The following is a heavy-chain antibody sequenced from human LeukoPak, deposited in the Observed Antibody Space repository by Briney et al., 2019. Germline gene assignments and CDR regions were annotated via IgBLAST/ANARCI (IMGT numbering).Heavy chain of an antibody. CDR1: GYTFTGYY. CDR3: ARGWRYYDILTGYYREYYFDY. V-gene: IGHV1-2*02. CDR2: INPNSGGT. J-gene: IGHJ4*02. D-gene: IGHD3-9*01. Sequence: ASVKVSCKASGYTFTGYYMHWVRQAPGQGLEWMGWINPNSGGTNYAQKFQGRVTMTRDTSISTAYMELSRLRSDDTAVYYCARGWRYYDILTGYYREYYFDYWGQGTLVTVSS.